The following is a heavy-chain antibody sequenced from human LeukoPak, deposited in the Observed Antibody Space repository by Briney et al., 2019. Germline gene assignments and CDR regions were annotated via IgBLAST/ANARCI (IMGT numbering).Heavy chain of an antibody. Sequence: PGGSLRLSCAVSGFTFNSYWMAWVRPAPGKGREWVAYIKQDGSEKYYVDSVKGRFTISRDNAKNALYMQMNNLRGEDTAVYYCARVMTASVWRAYGSYYYHYYIDNWGKGATVTVSS. CDR3: ARVMTASVWRAYGSYYYHYYIDN. CDR2: IKQDGSEK. CDR1: GFTFNSYW. D-gene: IGHD3-3*01. J-gene: IGHJ6*03. V-gene: IGHV3-7*01.